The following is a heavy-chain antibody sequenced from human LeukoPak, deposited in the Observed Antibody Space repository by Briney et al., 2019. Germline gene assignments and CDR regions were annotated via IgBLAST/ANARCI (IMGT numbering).Heavy chain of an antibody. D-gene: IGHD2-8*01. CDR1: GFTFRSYE. CDR2: FSNSGDSI. CDR3: ARSEARCMLS. V-gene: IGHV3-48*03. Sequence: GVSLRLSCAASGFTFRSYEMNWVRQAPGKGLEWVSFFSNSGDSIYYADSVKGRFTISRDNAKHSLFLQMNSLRAEDTAVYYCARSEARCMLSWGQGTLVTVS. J-gene: IGHJ4*02.